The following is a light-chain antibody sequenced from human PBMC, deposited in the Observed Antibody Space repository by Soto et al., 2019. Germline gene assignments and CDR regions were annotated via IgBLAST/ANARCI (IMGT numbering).Light chain of an antibody. CDR3: QQYNNWAFT. CDR2: GAS. CDR1: QSLSSN. J-gene: IGKJ3*01. Sequence: EIVMTQSPATLSVSPGERATLSCRASQSLSSNVAWYQQKPGQVPRLLIYGASTRATGIPARFSGSRSGTEFTLTISSLQSEDFAVYYCQQYNNWAFTFGPGTKVDIK. V-gene: IGKV3D-15*01.